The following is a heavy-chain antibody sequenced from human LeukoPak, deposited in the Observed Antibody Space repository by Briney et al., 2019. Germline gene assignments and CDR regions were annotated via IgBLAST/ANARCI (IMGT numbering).Heavy chain of an antibody. J-gene: IGHJ5*02. CDR3: AREVRRQQLVLGNWFDP. CDR2: IIPILGIA. D-gene: IGHD6-13*01. CDR1: GGTFSSYA. Sequence: ASVKVSCKASGGTFSSYAISWVRQAPGQGLEWMGRIIPILGIANYAQKFQGRVTITADKSTSTAYMELSSLRSEDTAVYYCAREVRRQQLVLGNWFDPWGQGTLVTVSS. V-gene: IGHV1-69*04.